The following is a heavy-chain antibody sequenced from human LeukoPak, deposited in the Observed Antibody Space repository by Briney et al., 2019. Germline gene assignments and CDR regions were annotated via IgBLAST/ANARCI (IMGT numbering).Heavy chain of an antibody. CDR1: GGSISNTNW. CDR3: SRENGAFSPFGY. Sequence: SETLSLTCGVSGGSISNTNWWSWVRPPPGQGLEWIGEISLTGLTHYNPSLESRVTVSLDKSKNQPSLNLTSVTAADTAVYYCSRENGAFSPFGYWGQGTLVTVLS. J-gene: IGHJ4*02. D-gene: IGHD2-8*01. V-gene: IGHV4-4*02. CDR2: ISLTGLT.